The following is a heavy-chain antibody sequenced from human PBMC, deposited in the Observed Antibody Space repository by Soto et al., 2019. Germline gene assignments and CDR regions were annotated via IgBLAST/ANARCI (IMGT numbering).Heavy chain of an antibody. Sequence: PGESLKISCKVSGYSFTNYWIGWVRHMPGKGLEWMGIIYPGDSDTRYRPSFQGQVTISVDKSISTAYLQWSSLKASDSAMYYCARSVISGTTRTFDYWGKGTLVTVSS. J-gene: IGHJ4*02. V-gene: IGHV5-51*01. CDR1: GYSFTNYW. CDR2: IYPGDSDT. D-gene: IGHD1-20*01. CDR3: ARSVISGTTRTFDY.